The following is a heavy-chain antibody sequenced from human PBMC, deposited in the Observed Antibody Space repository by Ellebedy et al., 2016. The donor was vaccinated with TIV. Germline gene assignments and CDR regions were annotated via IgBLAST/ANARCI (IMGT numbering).Heavy chain of an antibody. D-gene: IGHD3-22*01. V-gene: IGHV1-69*06. CDR1: GGTFTNYA. J-gene: IGHJ4*02. CDR2: IIPVFDTA. Sequence: SVKVSCKASGGTFTNYAISWVRQAPGQGLEWMGRIIPVFDTADYAQKYQGRVTLTADKSTGTAYMELSSLRSDDTAVYYCASRNDSSGYYYVLAFEYWGQGTLVTVSS. CDR3: ASRNDSSGYYYVLAFEY.